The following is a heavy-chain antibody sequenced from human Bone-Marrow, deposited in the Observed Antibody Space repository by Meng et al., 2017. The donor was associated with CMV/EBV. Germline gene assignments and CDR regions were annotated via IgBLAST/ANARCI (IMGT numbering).Heavy chain of an antibody. V-gene: IGHV1-69*05. CDR1: GDTFSSYA. CDR3: ARNIGFGELFYDAFDI. CDR2: IIPIFGTA. Sequence: SVKVSCKASGDTFSSYAISWVRQAPGQGLEWMGGIIPIFGTANYAQKFQGRVTMTRNTSISTAYMELSSLRSEDTAVYYCARNIGFGELFYDAFDIWGQGTMVPVSS. D-gene: IGHD3-10*01. J-gene: IGHJ3*02.